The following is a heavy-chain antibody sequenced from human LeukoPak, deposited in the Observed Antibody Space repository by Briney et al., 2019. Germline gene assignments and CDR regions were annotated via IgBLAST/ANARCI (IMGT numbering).Heavy chain of an antibody. CDR3: ARGDYIWGSYRQDY. Sequence: PGGSLRLSCAASGFTFSNYSMHWVRQAPGKGLEWVSYISKTSSTLYYADSVKGRFTISRDNAKNSLYLQMNSLRDEDTAVYYRARGDYIWGSYRQDYWGQGTLVTVSS. V-gene: IGHV3-48*02. D-gene: IGHD3-16*02. CDR1: GFTFSNYS. CDR2: ISKTSSTL. J-gene: IGHJ4*02.